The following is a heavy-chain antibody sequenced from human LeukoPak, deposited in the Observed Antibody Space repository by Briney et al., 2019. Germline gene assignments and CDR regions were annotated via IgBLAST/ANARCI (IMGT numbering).Heavy chain of an antibody. CDR2: ISDSGGST. Sequence: GSLRLSCAASGFTFSSYAMSWVRQAPGKGLEWVSVISDSGGSTFYADSVKGRFTISRDNSKNTLYLQMNSLRAEDTAVYYCAKRASGSGTSLYYFDYWGQGTLVTVSS. D-gene: IGHD3-10*01. CDR3: AKRASGSGTSLYYFDY. V-gene: IGHV3-23*01. CDR1: GFTFSSYA. J-gene: IGHJ4*02.